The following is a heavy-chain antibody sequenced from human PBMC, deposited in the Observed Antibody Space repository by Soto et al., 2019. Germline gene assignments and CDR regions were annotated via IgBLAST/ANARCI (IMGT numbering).Heavy chain of an antibody. J-gene: IGHJ6*02. V-gene: IGHV3-30*18. D-gene: IGHD1-1*01. CDR1: GFIFSGYG. Sequence: QVQLVESGGGVVQPGGSLRLSCSGSGFIFSGYGMHWVRQPPGKGLEWVAVISYDGRRKYYEDSVKGRFTVSRDNSQNTVYLEMNSLRVEDSAIYYCAKDILRDQLYWGMDVWGQGTTVTVSS. CDR3: AKDILRDQLYWGMDV. CDR2: ISYDGRRK.